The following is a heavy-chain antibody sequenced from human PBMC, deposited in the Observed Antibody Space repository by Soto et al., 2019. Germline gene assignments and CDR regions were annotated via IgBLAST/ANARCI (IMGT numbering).Heavy chain of an antibody. D-gene: IGHD3-22*01. CDR1: GGSISSYY. CDR2: IYYSGST. CDR3: ARWYYYDSMDAFDI. Sequence: SETLSLTCTVSGGSISSYYWSWIRQPPGKGLEWIGYIYYSGSTYYNPSLKSRVTISVDTSKNQFSLKLSSVTAADTAVYYCARWYYYDSMDAFDIWGQGTMVTVSS. J-gene: IGHJ3*02. V-gene: IGHV4-30-4*01.